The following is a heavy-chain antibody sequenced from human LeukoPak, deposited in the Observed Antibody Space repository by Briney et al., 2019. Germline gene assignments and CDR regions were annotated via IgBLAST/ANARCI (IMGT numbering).Heavy chain of an antibody. J-gene: IGHJ4*02. D-gene: IGHD2-2*01. Sequence: GGSLRLSCAVSGFTYSSYAMSWVRQAPGKGLEWVSSISGSGGSTYYADSVKGRFTISRDNSKNTLYPQMNSLRAEDTAVYYCAKGGLGCSSTSCFDYWGQGTLVTVSS. CDR2: ISGSGGST. V-gene: IGHV3-23*01. CDR1: GFTYSSYA. CDR3: AKGGLGCSSTSCFDY.